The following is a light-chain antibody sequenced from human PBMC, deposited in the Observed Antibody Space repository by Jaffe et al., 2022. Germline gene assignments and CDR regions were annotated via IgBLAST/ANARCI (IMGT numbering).Light chain of an antibody. Sequence: DIVMTQSQDSLAVSLGERATINCKSSQSVLYRSNNKNYLAWYQQKPGQPPKLLIYWASTRESGVPDRFSGSGSGTDFTLTISSLQAEDVAVYYCQQYYSTPWTFGQGTKVEIK. CDR2: WAS. CDR1: QSVLYRSNNKNY. J-gene: IGKJ1*01. CDR3: QQYYSTPWT. V-gene: IGKV4-1*01.